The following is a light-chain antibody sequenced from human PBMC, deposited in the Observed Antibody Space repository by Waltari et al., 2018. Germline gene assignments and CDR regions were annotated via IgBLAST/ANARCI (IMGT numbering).Light chain of an antibody. Sequence: EIVLTQSPAILSLSPGEMASLSCRASQSVTNYLAWYQQKPGQAPRLLIYDTSNRATGIPARFSGSGFGTDFTLTISSLDPEDFAVYYCQQRRDWPLTFGGGTKVEIK. V-gene: IGKV3-11*01. J-gene: IGKJ4*01. CDR1: QSVTNY. CDR2: DTS. CDR3: QQRRDWPLT.